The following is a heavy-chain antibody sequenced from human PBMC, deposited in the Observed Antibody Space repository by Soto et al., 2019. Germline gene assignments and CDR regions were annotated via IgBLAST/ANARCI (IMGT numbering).Heavy chain of an antibody. D-gene: IGHD6-6*01. CDR1: GYTFTNYG. CDR2: VSAYNGER. J-gene: IGHJ4*01. V-gene: IGHV1-18*01. Sequence: ASLKVSCKASGYTFTNYGINWVRQAPGQGLEWLGWVSAYNGERRYAQRVQARVITTTDTSTTTAYMELRSLRSDDTAVYYCSRGTSIPASGDYWGQGTLVTVSS. CDR3: SRGTSIPASGDY.